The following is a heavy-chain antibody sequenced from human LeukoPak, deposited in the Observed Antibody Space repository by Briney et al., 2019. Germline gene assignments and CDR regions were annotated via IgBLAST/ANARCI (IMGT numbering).Heavy chain of an antibody. CDR3: ARDPQRGDWHNYDY. D-gene: IGHD5-24*01. CDR2: MSDRGGGT. CDR1: GLTLSDHH. Sequence: GGSLRLSCAASGLTLSDHHMAWIRQAPGKGPECVAYMSDRGGGTKYADSVRGRFTISKDNSKNTLYLQMNSLKAEDTAVYYCARDPQRGDWHNYDYWGQGTLVTVSS. J-gene: IGHJ4*02. V-gene: IGHV3-11*01.